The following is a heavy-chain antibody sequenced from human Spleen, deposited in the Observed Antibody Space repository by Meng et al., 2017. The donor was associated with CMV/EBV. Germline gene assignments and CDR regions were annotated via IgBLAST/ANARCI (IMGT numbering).Heavy chain of an antibody. Sequence: GESLKISCEASGFIFSSYAMSWIRQAPGKGLEWVSAISDSAINTYYADSVKGRFTISRDNSKNTLYLQMNSLRAEDAAVYYCTTCRDTRGYFYYAMDVWGQGTTVTVSS. CDR3: TTCRDTRGYFYYAMDV. J-gene: IGHJ6*02. V-gene: IGHV3-23*01. D-gene: IGHD1-1*01. CDR2: ISDSAINT. CDR1: GFIFSSYA.